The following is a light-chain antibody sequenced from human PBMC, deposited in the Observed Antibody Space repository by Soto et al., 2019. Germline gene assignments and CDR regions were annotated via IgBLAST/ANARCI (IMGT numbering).Light chain of an antibody. CDR3: KSYAGSNNYV. CDR2: EVV. Sequence: QSALTQPPSASGSPGQSVTISCTGTKNDIGVYDFVSWYQHHPGKAPRLIIYEVVQRPSGVPDRFSGSKSGNTASLTVSGLPAADEADYFCKSYAGSNNYVFGNGKKLTV. V-gene: IGLV2-8*01. CDR1: KNDIGVYDF. J-gene: IGLJ1*01.